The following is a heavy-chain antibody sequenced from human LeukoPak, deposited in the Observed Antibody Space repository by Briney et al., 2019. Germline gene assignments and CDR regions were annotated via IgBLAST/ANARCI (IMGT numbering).Heavy chain of an antibody. V-gene: IGHV1-46*01. CDR1: GYTFTSHY. CDR2: INLSGGGT. Sequence: ASVKLSCKASGYTFTSHYIQWVRQAPGQGLEWRGVINLSGGGTSYAQKFQGRVTMTRHKSTSTLYIEVSSLTSEAKTVYYCARGPQRSASRWNDLNYYYYHGMDVWGQGATVTVSS. CDR3: ARGPQRSASRWNDLNYYYYHGMDV. J-gene: IGHJ6*02. D-gene: IGHD1-1*01.